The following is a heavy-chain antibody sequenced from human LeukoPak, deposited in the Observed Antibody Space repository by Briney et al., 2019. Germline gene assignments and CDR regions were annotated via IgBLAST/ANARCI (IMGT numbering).Heavy chain of an antibody. CDR2: INHSGST. CDR3: ARGVRSGYYIGWFDP. CDR1: GGSFSGYY. J-gene: IGHJ5*02. V-gene: IGHV4-34*01. Sequence: SETLSLTCAVYGGSFSGYYWSWIRQPPGKGLEWIGEINHSGSTNYNPSLKSRVTISVDTSKNQFSLKLSSVTAADTAVYYCARGVRSGYYIGWFDPWGQGTLVTVSS. D-gene: IGHD3-3*01.